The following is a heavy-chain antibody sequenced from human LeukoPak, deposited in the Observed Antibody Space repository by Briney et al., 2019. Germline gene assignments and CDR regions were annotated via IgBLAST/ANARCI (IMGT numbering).Heavy chain of an antibody. Sequence: SETLSLTCAVSGYSITSSYYWGWIRQPPGKGLEWIGSIYHSGSTYYNPSLKSRVTISVDTSKNRFSLKLSSVTAADTAVYYCARSIAVDGNWFDPWGQGTLVTVSS. CDR3: ARSIAVDGNWFDP. CDR2: IYHSGST. V-gene: IGHV4-38-2*01. J-gene: IGHJ5*02. D-gene: IGHD6-19*01. CDR1: GYSITSSYY.